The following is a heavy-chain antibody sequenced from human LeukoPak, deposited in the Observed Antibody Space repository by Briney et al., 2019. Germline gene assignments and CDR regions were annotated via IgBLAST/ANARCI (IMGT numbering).Heavy chain of an antibody. Sequence: PSETLSLTCAVYGGSFSGYYWSWIRQPPGKGLEWIGEINHSGSTYYSPSLKSRVTISVDTSKNQFSLKLTSVTAADTAVYYCARGRAAAGPLHYFDYWGQGTLVTASS. CDR3: ARGRAAAGPLHYFDY. V-gene: IGHV4-34*09. J-gene: IGHJ4*02. CDR2: INHSGST. D-gene: IGHD6-13*01. CDR1: GGSFSGYY.